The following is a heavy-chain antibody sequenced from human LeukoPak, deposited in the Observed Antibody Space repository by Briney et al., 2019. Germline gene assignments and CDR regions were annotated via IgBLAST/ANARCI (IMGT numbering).Heavy chain of an antibody. Sequence: GGSLRLSCAASGFTFSDYYMSWVRQAPGKGLEWVSYISISGSTIYYADSVKGRFTISRDNAKNSLYLQMNSLRAEDTAVYYCARHNYYDSSGYVDYWGQGTLVTVSS. J-gene: IGHJ4*02. D-gene: IGHD3-22*01. CDR2: ISISGSTI. CDR3: ARHNYYDSSGYVDY. CDR1: GFTFSDYY. V-gene: IGHV3-11*01.